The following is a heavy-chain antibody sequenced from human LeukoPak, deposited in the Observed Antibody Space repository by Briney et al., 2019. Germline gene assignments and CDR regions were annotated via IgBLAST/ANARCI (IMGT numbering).Heavy chain of an antibody. Sequence: SETLSLTCTVSGGSISSGSYYWSWIRQPAGKGLEWIGRIYTSGSTNYNPSLKSRVTISVDTSKNQFPLKLSSVTAADTAVYYCAREQYYFDYWGQGTLVTVSS. CDR2: IYTSGST. V-gene: IGHV4-61*02. D-gene: IGHD6-19*01. CDR3: AREQYYFDY. J-gene: IGHJ4*02. CDR1: GGSISSGSYY.